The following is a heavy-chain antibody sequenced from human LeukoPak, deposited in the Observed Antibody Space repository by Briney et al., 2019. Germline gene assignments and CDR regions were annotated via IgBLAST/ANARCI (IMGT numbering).Heavy chain of an antibody. V-gene: IGHV1-18*01. D-gene: IGHD4-11*01. Sequence: ASVKVSCKASGYTFTSYGISWVRQAPGQGLKWMGWISAYNGNTNYAQKLQGRVTMTTDTSTSTAYMELRSLRSDDTAVYYCARDLAMTTQYYYYYMDVWGKGTTVTVSS. CDR2: ISAYNGNT. CDR1: GYTFTSYG. CDR3: ARDLAMTTQYYYYYMDV. J-gene: IGHJ6*03.